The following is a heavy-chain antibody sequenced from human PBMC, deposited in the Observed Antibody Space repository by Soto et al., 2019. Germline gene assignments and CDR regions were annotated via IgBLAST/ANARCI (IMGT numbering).Heavy chain of an antibody. J-gene: IGHJ3*02. CDR2: IFPGDSDT. CDR3: AAGYTTGPDAFDI. D-gene: IGHD6-13*01. CDR1: GYNFANYW. V-gene: IGHV5-51*01. Sequence: PGESLKISCKGSGYNFANYWIGWVGQMPGKGLEWMGMIFPGDSDTKNSPSLQGQITMSVDKSDSSAYLQWRSLKASDTAMYYCAAGYTTGPDAFDIWGQGTMVTVSS.